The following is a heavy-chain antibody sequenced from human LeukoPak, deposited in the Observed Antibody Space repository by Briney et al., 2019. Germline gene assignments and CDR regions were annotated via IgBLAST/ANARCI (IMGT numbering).Heavy chain of an antibody. CDR1: GYTFTSYY. D-gene: IGHD2-8*01. J-gene: IGHJ6*03. V-gene: IGHV1-46*01. Sequence: ASVKVSCKASGYTFTSYYMHWVRQAPGQGLEWMGIINPSGGSTSYAQKFQGRVTMTRDTSTSTVYMELSSLRSEDTAVYYCARDALYCTNGVCYTSFRYYYYMDVWGKGTTVTVSS. CDR3: ARDALYCTNGVCYTSFRYYYYMDV. CDR2: INPSGGST.